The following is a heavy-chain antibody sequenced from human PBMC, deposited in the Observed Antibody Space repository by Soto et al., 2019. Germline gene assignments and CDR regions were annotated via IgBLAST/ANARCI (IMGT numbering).Heavy chain of an antibody. CDR3: ATSTWYAFDI. J-gene: IGHJ3*02. CDR1: GFTFSNSI. D-gene: IGHD6-13*01. CDR2: ISGSSDFL. Sequence: EVQLVESGGGLVKPGGSLRLSCAASGFTFSNSIINWVRQAPGQGLEWVSSISGSSDFLYYADSVKGRFPISRDTATNSLYLQMNSLRAEDTAVYYCATSTWYAFDIWGQGTMVTVSS. V-gene: IGHV3-21*01.